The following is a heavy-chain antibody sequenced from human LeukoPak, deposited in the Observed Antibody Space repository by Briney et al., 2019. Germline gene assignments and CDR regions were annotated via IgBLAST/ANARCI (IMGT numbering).Heavy chain of an antibody. Sequence: SETLSLTCAVSGDSISNNNWWNWVRQPPGKGLEWIGEIYHSGSTNYNPSLKSRVTISVDTSKNQFSLKLSSVTAADTAVYYCARPYYYGSGSLAYWGQGTLVTVSS. CDR3: ARPYYYGSGSLAY. D-gene: IGHD3-10*01. J-gene: IGHJ4*02. V-gene: IGHV4-4*02. CDR2: IYHSGST. CDR1: GDSISNNNW.